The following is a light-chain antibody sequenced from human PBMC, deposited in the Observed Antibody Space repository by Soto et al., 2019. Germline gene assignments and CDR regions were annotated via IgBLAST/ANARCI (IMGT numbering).Light chain of an antibody. CDR3: QQRNSWPPTFT. CDR2: DAS. Sequence: EIVLTQSPATLSLSPGERATLSCRASQSVSSYLAWYQQKPGQAPRLLIYDASNRATGIPDRFSGSGSETDFTLTISSLEPEDFAVYYCQQRNSWPPTFTFGQGTRLEIK. J-gene: IGKJ5*01. CDR1: QSVSSY. V-gene: IGKV3-11*01.